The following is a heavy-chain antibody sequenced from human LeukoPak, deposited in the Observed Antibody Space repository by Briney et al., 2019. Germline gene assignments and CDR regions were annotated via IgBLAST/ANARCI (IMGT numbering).Heavy chain of an antibody. J-gene: IGHJ4*02. CDR1: GGTFSSYA. V-gene: IGHV1-69*13. D-gene: IGHD2-15*01. CDR2: IIPIFGTA. CDR3: ARLTSIVVVDPSGDYFDY. Sequence: SVKVSCKASGGTFSSYAISWVRQAPGQGLEWMGGIIPIFGTANYAQKFQGRVTITADESTRTAYMELSSQRSEDTAVYYCARLTSIVVVDPSGDYFDYWGQGTLVTVSS.